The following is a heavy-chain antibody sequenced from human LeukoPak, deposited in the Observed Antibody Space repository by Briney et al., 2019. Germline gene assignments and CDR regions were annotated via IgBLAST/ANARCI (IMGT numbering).Heavy chain of an antibody. CDR1: GGSFSGYY. D-gene: IGHD2-15*01. J-gene: IGHJ4*02. Sequence: SETLSLTCAVYGGSFSGYYWSWIRQPPGKRLEWIGEINHSGSTNYNPSLKSRVTISVDTPKNQFSLVLTSVTAADTAMYYCARGGRYCSGGSCYLDYWGQGTLVTVSS. V-gene: IGHV4-34*01. CDR2: INHSGST. CDR3: ARGGRYCSGGSCYLDY.